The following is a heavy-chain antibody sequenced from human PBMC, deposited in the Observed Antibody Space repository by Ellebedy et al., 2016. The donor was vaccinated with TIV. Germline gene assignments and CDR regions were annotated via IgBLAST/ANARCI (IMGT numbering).Heavy chain of an antibody. D-gene: IGHD4-17*01. CDR3: AKDLGQDYATYYFDN. CDR2: INWNSGSI. Sequence: SLKISXEASGFSFDGLAMHWVRQAPGKGLEWVSGINWNSGSIAYADSVKGRFTISRDNAKNSLYLQMESLITEDTAFYYCAKDLGQDYATYYFDNWGQGALVTVSS. V-gene: IGHV3-9*01. J-gene: IGHJ4*02. CDR1: GFSFDGLA.